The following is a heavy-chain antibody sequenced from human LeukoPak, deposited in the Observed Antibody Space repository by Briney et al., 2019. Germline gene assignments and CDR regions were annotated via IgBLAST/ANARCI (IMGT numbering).Heavy chain of an antibody. CDR3: AAAAPYTSVFNY. V-gene: IGHV4-59*13. Sequence: PSETLSLTCTVSGGSTTSSYWSWIRQPPGKGLEWIGYISYSGGTTYNPSYNPSLETRISISVDTSKSQFSLNLSSVTAADTAVYYCAAAAPYTSVFNYWGRGTLVTVSS. CDR1: GGSTTSSY. CDR2: ISYSGGT. J-gene: IGHJ4*02. D-gene: IGHD3-16*01.